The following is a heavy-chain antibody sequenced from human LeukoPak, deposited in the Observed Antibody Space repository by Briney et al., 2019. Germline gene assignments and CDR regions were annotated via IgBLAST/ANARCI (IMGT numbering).Heavy chain of an antibody. CDR2: IIPILGIA. Sequence: SVKVSCKASGGTFSSYAISWVRQAPGQGLEWMGRIIPILGIANYAQKLQGRVTITADKSTSTAYMELSSLRSEDTAVYYCARGTDYDFWSGFDYWGQGTLVTVSS. D-gene: IGHD3-3*01. CDR3: ARGTDYDFWSGFDY. V-gene: IGHV1-69*04. CDR1: GGTFSSYA. J-gene: IGHJ4*02.